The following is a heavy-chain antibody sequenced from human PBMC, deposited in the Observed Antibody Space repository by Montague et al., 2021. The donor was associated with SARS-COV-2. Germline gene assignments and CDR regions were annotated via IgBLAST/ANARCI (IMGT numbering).Heavy chain of an antibody. D-gene: IGHD6-19*01. CDR3: ARESGYSSGWRYYYVMDV. CDR1: GGSISNYY. CDR2: PYTSGST. Sequence: SETLSLTCTVSGGSISNYYWTWIRQPAGKGLEWIGRPYTSGSTTYNPSLKSRVTMSVDTSKNQFSLNVTSVTAADTAIYYCARESGYSSGWRYYYVMDVWGQGTTVTVS. J-gene: IGHJ6*02. V-gene: IGHV4-4*07.